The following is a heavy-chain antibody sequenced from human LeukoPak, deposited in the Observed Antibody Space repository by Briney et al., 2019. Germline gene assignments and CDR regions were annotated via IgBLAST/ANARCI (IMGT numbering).Heavy chain of an antibody. CDR1: GFTFNSYD. V-gene: IGHV3-23*01. D-gene: IGHD6-19*01. CDR3: AKTTTGYSSGRYPGWPVDY. J-gene: IGHJ4*02. Sequence: GGSLRLSCAASGFTFNSYDMYWVRQAPGKGLEWVSGLFGSGGSSHYADSVKGRFTISRDNSKNTVYLQMNSLRPEDTAVYYCAKTTTGYSSGRYPGWPVDYWGQGTLVTVSS. CDR2: LFGSGGSS.